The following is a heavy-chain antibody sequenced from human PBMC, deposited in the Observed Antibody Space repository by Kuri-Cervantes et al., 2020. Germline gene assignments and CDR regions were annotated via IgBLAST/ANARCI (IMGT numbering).Heavy chain of an antibody. J-gene: IGHJ4*02. V-gene: IGHV3-23*01. CDR3: ARDYYDSSGTFDC. CDR1: GFTFSGQN. Sequence: GESLKISCAASGFTFSGQNMNWVRQAPGKGLEWVSVISGSGGSTYYADSVKGRFTISRDNSKNTLYLQMNSLRAEDTAVYYCARDYYDSSGTFDCWGQGTLVTVSS. D-gene: IGHD3-22*01. CDR2: ISGSGGST.